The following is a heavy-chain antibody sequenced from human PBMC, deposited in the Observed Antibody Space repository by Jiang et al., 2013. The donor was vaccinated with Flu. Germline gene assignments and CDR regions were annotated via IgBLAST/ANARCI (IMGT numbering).Heavy chain of an antibody. D-gene: IGHD3-10*01. CDR1: GFSLSTSGMC. J-gene: IGHJ4*02. V-gene: IGHV2-70*11. CDR3: ARVTMVRGVIITPGDY. Sequence: KPTQTLTLTCTFSGFSLSTSGMCVSWIRQPPGKALEWLARIDWDDDKYYSTSLKTRLTISKDTSKNQVVLTMTNMDPVDTATYYCARVTMVRGVIITPGDYWGQGTLVTVSS. CDR2: IDWDDDK.